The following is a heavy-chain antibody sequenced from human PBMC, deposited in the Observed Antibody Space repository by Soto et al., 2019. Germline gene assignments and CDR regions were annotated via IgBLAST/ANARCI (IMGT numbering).Heavy chain of an antibody. CDR1: GFIFSNAW. V-gene: IGHV3-15*07. CDR2: IKSKIDGGTT. D-gene: IGHD3-22*01. J-gene: IGHJ4*02. CDR3: TTDHPYNYDGSCYDN. Sequence: EVQLVQSGGGLVKPGGSLRFSCAGYGFIFSNAWMNWVRQAPGKGLEWVGRIKSKIDGGTTDYAAPVKGRFTISRDDSGGAGEGGRGRGKGGERAVYYCTTDHPYNYDGSCYDNWGQGNLVTVSS.